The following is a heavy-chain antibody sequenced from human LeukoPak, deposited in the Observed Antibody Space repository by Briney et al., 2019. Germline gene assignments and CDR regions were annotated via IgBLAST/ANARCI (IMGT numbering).Heavy chain of an antibody. CDR3: ARFGYSSSWYEYGMDV. V-gene: IGHV3-48*02. Sequence: GGSPRLSCAASGFTFSSYSMNWVRQAPGKGLEWVSYISSSSSTIYYADSVKGRFTISRDNAKNSLYLQMNSLRDEDTAVYYCARFGYSSSWYEYGMDVWGQGTTVTVSS. D-gene: IGHD6-13*01. CDR1: GFTFSSYS. J-gene: IGHJ6*02. CDR2: ISSSSSTI.